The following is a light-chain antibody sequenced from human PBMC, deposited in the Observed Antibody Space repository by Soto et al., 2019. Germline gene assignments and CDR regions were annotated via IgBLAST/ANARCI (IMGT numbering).Light chain of an antibody. J-gene: IGLJ1*01. CDR1: SSDVGGYNY. V-gene: IGLV2-14*03. Sequence: QSALTQHASVSGSPGKAITISCTGTSSDVGGYNYVSWYQHHPGKAPKLMIYDVSNRPSGVSNRFSGSKSGNTASLIISGLQAEDEADYYCSSYTSSSTLSTYVFGTGTKVTVL. CDR3: SSYTSSSTLSTYV. CDR2: DVS.